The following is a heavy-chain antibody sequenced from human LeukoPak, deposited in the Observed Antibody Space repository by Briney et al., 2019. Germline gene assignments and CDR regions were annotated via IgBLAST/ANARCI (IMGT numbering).Heavy chain of an antibody. Sequence: KTSETLSLICSVSGGSITYGNYLWGWVRQPPGKGLEWIGYIYYSGSTYYNPSLKSRVTISVDTSKNQFSLKLSSVTAADTAVYYCARVTGTTLNDYWGQGTLVTVSS. V-gene: IGHV4-31*02. CDR1: GGSITYGNYL. J-gene: IGHJ4*02. CDR2: IYYSGST. D-gene: IGHD1-7*01. CDR3: ARVTGTTLNDY.